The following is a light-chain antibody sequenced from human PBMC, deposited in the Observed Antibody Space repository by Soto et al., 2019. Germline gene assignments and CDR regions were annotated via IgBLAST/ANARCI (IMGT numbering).Light chain of an antibody. J-gene: IGKJ4*01. Sequence: EIVMTQSPATLSVSPGEGATLSCRASQSVSSNLAWYQQKPGQAPRLLIFGASTRATGIPARFSGSGSGAEFSLTISALQSEGFAIYYCQQYSNWPLTFGGGTKVGIK. CDR1: QSVSSN. CDR3: QQYSNWPLT. V-gene: IGKV3-15*01. CDR2: GAS.